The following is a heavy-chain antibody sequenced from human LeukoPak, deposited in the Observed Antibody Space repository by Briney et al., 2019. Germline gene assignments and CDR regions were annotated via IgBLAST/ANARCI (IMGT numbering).Heavy chain of an antibody. CDR1: GFTFSNAW. J-gene: IGHJ6*02. CDR2: IKSKTDGGTT. D-gene: IGHD4-17*01. CDR3: TTATVSDDYGDSYYYYGMDV. V-gene: IGHV3-15*01. Sequence: GGSLRLSCAASGFTFSNAWMSWVRQAPGKGLEWVGRIKSKTDGGTTDYAAPVKGRFTISRDDSKNTLYLQMNSLKTEDTAVYYCTTATVSDDYGDSYYYYGMDVWGQGTTVTVSS.